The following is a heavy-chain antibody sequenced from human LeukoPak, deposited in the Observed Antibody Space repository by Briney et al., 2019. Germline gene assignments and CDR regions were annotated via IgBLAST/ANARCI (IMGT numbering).Heavy chain of an antibody. D-gene: IGHD3-3*01. Sequence: PGGSLRLSCAASGFTFSSYDMHWVRRATGKGLEWVSAIGTAGDTYYPGSVKGRFTISRENAKNSLYLQMNSLRAGDTAVYYCARDLKPIKAYYDFWSGYPSYYYYVDVWGKGTTVTVSS. V-gene: IGHV3-13*01. CDR3: ARDLKPIKAYYDFWSGYPSYYYYVDV. CDR1: GFTFSSYD. J-gene: IGHJ6*03. CDR2: IGTAGDT.